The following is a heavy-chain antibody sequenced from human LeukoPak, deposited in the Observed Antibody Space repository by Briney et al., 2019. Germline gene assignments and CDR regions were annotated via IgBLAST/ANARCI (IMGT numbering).Heavy chain of an antibody. D-gene: IGHD6-6*01. V-gene: IGHV4-38-2*02. CDR3: ARGDSSSDAFDI. CDR1: GYSISSGYY. J-gene: IGHJ3*02. Sequence: SETLSLTCTVSGYSISSGYYWGWIRQPPGKGLEWIGSIYHSGSTYYNPSLKSRVTISVDTSKNQFSLKLSSVTAADTAVYYCARGDSSSDAFDIWGQGTMVTVSS. CDR2: IYHSGST.